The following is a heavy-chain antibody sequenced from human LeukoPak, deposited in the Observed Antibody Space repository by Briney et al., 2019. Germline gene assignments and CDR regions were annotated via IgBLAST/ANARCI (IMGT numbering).Heavy chain of an antibody. Sequence: GGSLRLSCAASGFTFSSYSMNWVCQAPGKGLEWVSYISSSSSTIYYADSVKGRFTISRDNAKNSLYLQMNSLRAEDTAVYYCARDRSNWNYDADAFDIWGQGTMVTVSS. CDR3: ARDRSNWNYDADAFDI. V-gene: IGHV3-48*01. CDR1: GFTFSSYS. J-gene: IGHJ3*02. D-gene: IGHD1-7*01. CDR2: ISSSSSTI.